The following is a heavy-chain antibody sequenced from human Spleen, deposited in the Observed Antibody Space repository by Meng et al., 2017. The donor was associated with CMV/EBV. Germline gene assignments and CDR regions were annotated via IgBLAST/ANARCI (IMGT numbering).Heavy chain of an antibody. Sequence: GGPFTNFANHWVRQAPGQGLEWMGAITPGSGSADYAPNFQGRVAITTDESTSTTYMDLSSLTSDDSAVYYCARGGGTSGWYYYHDFWGQGTLVTVSS. CDR2: ITPGSGSA. CDR3: ARGGGTSGWYYYHDF. V-gene: IGHV1-69*05. D-gene: IGHD6-19*01. J-gene: IGHJ4*02. CDR1: GGPFTNFA.